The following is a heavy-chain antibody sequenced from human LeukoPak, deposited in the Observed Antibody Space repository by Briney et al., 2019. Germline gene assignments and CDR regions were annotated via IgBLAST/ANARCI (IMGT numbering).Heavy chain of an antibody. J-gene: IGHJ4*02. CDR3: ARTQRRLHFFDY. CDR2: IYYSVST. V-gene: IGHV4-39*07. D-gene: IGHD6-25*01. CDR1: GGSISSSSYY. Sequence: SETLSLTCTVSGGSISSSSYYWGWIRQPPGEGLEWIGSIYYSVSTYYNPSLKSRVTISVDTSKNQFSLKLSSVTAADTAVYYCARTQRRLHFFDYWGQGTLVTVSS.